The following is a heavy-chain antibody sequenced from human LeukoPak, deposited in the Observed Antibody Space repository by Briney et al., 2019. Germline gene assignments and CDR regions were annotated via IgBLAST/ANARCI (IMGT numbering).Heavy chain of an antibody. CDR2: ISAYNGNT. D-gene: IGHD3-10*01. J-gene: IGHJ6*03. V-gene: IGHV1-18*01. CDR3: ARAPTYYYGSGSYRATYYYYYYMDV. CDR1: GYTFTSYG. Sequence: ASVKVSCKASGYTFTSYGNSWVRQAPGQGLEWMGWISAYNGNTNYAQKLQGRVTMTTDTSTSTAYMELRSLRSDDTAVYYCARAPTYYYGSGSYRATYYYYYYMDVWGKGTTVTVSS.